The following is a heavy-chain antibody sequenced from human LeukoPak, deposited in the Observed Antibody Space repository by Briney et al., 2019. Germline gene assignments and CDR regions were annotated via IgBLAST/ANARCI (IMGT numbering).Heavy chain of an antibody. J-gene: IGHJ6*03. V-gene: IGHV1-2*02. D-gene: IGHD5-24*01. CDR1: GYTFTGYY. CDR3: ARGDVEMATIMRFMDV. Sequence: ASVKVSCKASGYTFTGYYMHWVRQAPGQGLEWMGWINPNSGGTNYAQKFQGRVTMTRDTSISTAYMELSRLRSDDTAVYYCARGDVEMATIMRFMDVWGKGTTVTVSS. CDR2: INPNSGGT.